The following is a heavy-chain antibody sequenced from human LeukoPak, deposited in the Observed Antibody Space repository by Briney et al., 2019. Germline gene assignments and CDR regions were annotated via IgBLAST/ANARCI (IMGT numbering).Heavy chain of an antibody. CDR3: ASYPRDSSGYYQKNFDY. D-gene: IGHD3-22*01. Sequence: RASVKVSCKASGYTFTSYYMHWVRQAPGQGLEWMGIINPSGGSTSYAQKFQGRVTMTRDTSTSTVYMELSSLRSEDTAVYYCASYPRDSSGYYQKNFDYWGQGTLVTVSS. V-gene: IGHV1-46*01. J-gene: IGHJ4*02. CDR1: GYTFTSYY. CDR2: INPSGGST.